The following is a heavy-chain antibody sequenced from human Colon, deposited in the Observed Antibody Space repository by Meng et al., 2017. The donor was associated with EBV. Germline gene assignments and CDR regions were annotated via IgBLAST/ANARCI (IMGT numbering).Heavy chain of an antibody. D-gene: IGHD4-17*01. CDR3: ASLYGDFAF. J-gene: IGHJ4*02. V-gene: IGHV4-4*02. CDR2: IYYGGST. Sequence: QAHLQGSVPGLVTPSGTLSLTCAVSGTSSTSRNWWSWVRQPPGKGLEWIGEIYYGGSTNYNPSLKSRVTISLDESKNQFSLRLASMTAADTAVYYCASLYGDFAFWGQGTLVTVSS. CDR1: GTSSTSRNW.